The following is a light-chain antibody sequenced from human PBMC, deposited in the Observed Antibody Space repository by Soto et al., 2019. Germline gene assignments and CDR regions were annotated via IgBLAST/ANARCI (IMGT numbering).Light chain of an antibody. Sequence: QAALSHPGSVSGSPGQVITISCTGTSSDVGLYDYVSWYQQHPGKAPQLMIYAVSNRPSGVSNRFSASKSGNTASLFISGLQAEEEADYYCSSYTSDSYYVFGSGTKVTVL. CDR3: SSYTSDSYYV. V-gene: IGLV2-14*01. J-gene: IGLJ1*01. CDR1: SSDVGLYDY. CDR2: AVS.